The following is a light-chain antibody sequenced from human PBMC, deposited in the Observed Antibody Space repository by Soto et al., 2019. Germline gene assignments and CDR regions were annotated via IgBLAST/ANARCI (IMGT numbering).Light chain of an antibody. Sequence: EIVLTQSPGTLSLSPGERVTLSCRASQSVTRSFLAWYQQKPGQAPRLLIYGASSRATGIPDRFSGSGSGTAFTLTISRLEPEDFPVYYCHQYGSSPQAFGPGTNVDIK. CDR3: HQYGSSPQA. CDR1: QSVTRSF. V-gene: IGKV3-20*01. CDR2: GAS. J-gene: IGKJ3*01.